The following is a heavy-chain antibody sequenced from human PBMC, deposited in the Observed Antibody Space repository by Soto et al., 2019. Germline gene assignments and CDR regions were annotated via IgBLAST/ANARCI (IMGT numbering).Heavy chain of an antibody. V-gene: IGHV1-2*02. CDR1: GYTFTGYY. CDR3: ANTVTNSEAFDI. Sequence: ASVKVSCKASGYTFTGYYMHWVRQAPGQGLEWMGMINPNSGSTNYAQKFQGRVTMTRDTSTSTVYMELSSLRSDDTAVYYCANTVTNSEAFDIWGQGTMVPVSS. D-gene: IGHD4-17*01. CDR2: INPNSGST. J-gene: IGHJ3*02.